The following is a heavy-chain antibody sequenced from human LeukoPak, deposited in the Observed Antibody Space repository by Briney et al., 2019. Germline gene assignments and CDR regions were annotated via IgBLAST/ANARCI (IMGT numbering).Heavy chain of an antibody. J-gene: IGHJ6*02. Sequence: PSETLSLTCTVSGGSISSSTYYWGWIRQPPEKGLEWIGSIYYSGSTYYNPSLKSRVTISVDTSKNQFSLKLSSVTAADTAVYYCARAGHRYCSGGSCLWYYGMDVWGQGTTVTVSS. D-gene: IGHD2-15*01. CDR1: GGSISSSTYY. CDR2: IYYSGST. CDR3: ARAGHRYCSGGSCLWYYGMDV. V-gene: IGHV4-39*07.